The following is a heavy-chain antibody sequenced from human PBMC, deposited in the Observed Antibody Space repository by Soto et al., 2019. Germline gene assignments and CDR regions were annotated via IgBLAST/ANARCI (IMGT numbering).Heavy chain of an antibody. CDR2: VNPNTDDT. V-gene: IGHV1-8*01. J-gene: IGHJ5*02. CDR3: ARGHPPGP. CDR1: GYALTSYN. Sequence: ASVKVSFTASGYALTSYNINWVRQATGQGLEWMGCVNPNTDDTAYAQQFQGRVTMTTGTYMTTAYMEMTRLRSEATAVEYWARGHPPGPSGQGTLVTVSS.